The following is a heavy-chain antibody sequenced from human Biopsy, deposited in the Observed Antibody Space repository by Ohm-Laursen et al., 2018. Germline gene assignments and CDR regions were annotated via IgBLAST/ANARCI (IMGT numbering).Heavy chain of an antibody. CDR2: IYYSVMT. J-gene: IGHJ6*02. V-gene: IGHV4-59*02. CDR1: GDSVTKYY. CDR3: ARDLPSSYYYAMDV. Sequence: SDTLSLTWTVSGDSVTKYYWSWIRQPPGKGLEWIGHIYYSVMTNYNPSLQSRVSISVDTSRNQASLTLSSVTAADTAVYYCARDLPSSYYYAMDVWGQGTTVTVSS.